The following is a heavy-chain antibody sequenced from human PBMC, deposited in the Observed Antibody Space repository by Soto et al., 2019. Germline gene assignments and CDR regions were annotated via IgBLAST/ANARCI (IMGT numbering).Heavy chain of an antibody. D-gene: IGHD3-22*01. V-gene: IGHV1-69*01. Sequence: QVQLVQSGAEVKKPGASVKVSCKASGGTFSSYAISWVRQAPGQGLEWMGGIIPIFGTADYAQKFQGRVTITSVESTCTAYMEVSSLRAEDTAVYYCARIYDSSGYSAFDIWGQGTMVTVSS. J-gene: IGHJ3*02. CDR3: ARIYDSSGYSAFDI. CDR2: IIPIFGTA. CDR1: GGTFSSYA.